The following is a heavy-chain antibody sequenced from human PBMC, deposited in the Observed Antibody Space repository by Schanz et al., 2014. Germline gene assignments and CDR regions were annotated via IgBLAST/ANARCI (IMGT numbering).Heavy chain of an antibody. V-gene: IGHV1-46*03. CDR3: ARGPSTGAFDI. Sequence: QVQLVQSGAEVKKPGASVKVSCEASGYTFTSYYIHWFRQAPGQGLEWMGLINPSVGNTNYAQKFRGRVTMTRDTSTSTVYMELRGLRSDDTAVYYCARGPSTGAFDIWGQGTMVTVSS. CDR2: INPSVGNT. CDR1: GYTFTSYY. J-gene: IGHJ3*02.